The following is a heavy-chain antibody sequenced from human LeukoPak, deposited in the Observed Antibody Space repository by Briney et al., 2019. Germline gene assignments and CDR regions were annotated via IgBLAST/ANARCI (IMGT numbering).Heavy chain of an antibody. Sequence: GRSLRLSCAASGFTFSSYGMHWVRQAPGKGLEWVAVIWYDGSNKYYADSVKGRFTICRENAKNTLYLQMNSLRAEDTAVYYCARDYYDSSLDYWGQGTLVTVSS. D-gene: IGHD3-22*01. V-gene: IGHV3-33*01. J-gene: IGHJ4*02. CDR2: IWYDGSNK. CDR1: GFTFSSYG. CDR3: ARDYYDSSLDY.